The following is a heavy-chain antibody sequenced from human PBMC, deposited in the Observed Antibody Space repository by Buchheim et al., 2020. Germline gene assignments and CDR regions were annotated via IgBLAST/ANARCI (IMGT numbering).Heavy chain of an antibody. CDR1: GFTFSSYS. CDR2: ISSSSSTI. Sequence: EVQLVESGGGLVQPGGSLRLSCAASGFTFSSYSTNWVRQAPGKGLEWVSYISSSSSTIYYADSVKGRFTISRDTAKNSLYLQMNSLRAEDTAVYYCARDRSYYSSSWYYFDYWGQGTL. D-gene: IGHD6-13*01. CDR3: ARDRSYYSSSWYYFDY. J-gene: IGHJ4*02. V-gene: IGHV3-48*01.